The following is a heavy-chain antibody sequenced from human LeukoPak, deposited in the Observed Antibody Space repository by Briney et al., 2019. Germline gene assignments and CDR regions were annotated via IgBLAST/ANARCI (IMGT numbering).Heavy chain of an antibody. CDR3: ARTYYYGSGNRGGFDP. Sequence: SQTLSLTCTVSGGSISSGDYYWSWIRQPPRKGLEWIGSIYYSGSTYYNPSLKSRVTISVDTSKNQFSLKLSSVTAADTAVYYCARTYYYGSGNRGGFDPWGQGTLVTVSS. CDR2: IYYSGST. D-gene: IGHD3-10*01. CDR1: GGSISSGDYY. J-gene: IGHJ5*02. V-gene: IGHV4-39*07.